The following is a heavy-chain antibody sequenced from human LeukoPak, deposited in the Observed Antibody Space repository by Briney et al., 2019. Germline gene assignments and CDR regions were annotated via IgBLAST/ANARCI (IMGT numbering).Heavy chain of an antibody. Sequence: NPGGSLRLSCLASGFTFSRHGMNWVRQAPGKGLEWVSSISSSSSYIYYADSVKGRFTISRDNAKNSLYLQMNSLRAEDTAVYYCARDLLGYNYHYMDVWGKGTTVTVSS. V-gene: IGHV3-21*01. CDR2: ISSSSSYI. J-gene: IGHJ6*03. D-gene: IGHD3-22*01. CDR1: GFTFSRHG. CDR3: ARDLLGYNYHYMDV.